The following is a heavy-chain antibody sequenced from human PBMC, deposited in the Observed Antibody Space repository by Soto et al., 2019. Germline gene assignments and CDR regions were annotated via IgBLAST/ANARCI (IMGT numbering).Heavy chain of an antibody. D-gene: IGHD3-10*01. CDR1: GGSISTSTYY. CDR2: IYYSGST. V-gene: IGHV4-39*07. CDR3: ARRYGSAFDI. Sequence: SETLSLTCTVSGGSISTSTYYWGWIRQPPGKGLEWIGSIYYSGSTYYNPSLKSRVTISVDTSKNQFSLKLSSVTAADTAVYYCARRYGSAFDIWGQGTMVTVSS. J-gene: IGHJ3*02.